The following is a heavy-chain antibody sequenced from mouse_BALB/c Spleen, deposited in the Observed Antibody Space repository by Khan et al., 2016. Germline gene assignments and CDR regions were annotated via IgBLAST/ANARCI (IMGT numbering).Heavy chain of an antibody. CDR3: ASMCGHYVG. D-gene: IGHD2-1*01. V-gene: IGHV1-26*01. CDR1: GYSFTGYY. J-gene: IGHJ2*01. CDR2: VNPNNGGT. Sequence: VQLKESGPDLVKPGASVKISCKASGYSFTGYYIHWVKQSHGKSLEWIGGVNPNNGGTSYNQKFKGKAILTVDKSSSTAYMELRSLQSRDSAAYYCASMCGHYVGWGKGTILTVSS.